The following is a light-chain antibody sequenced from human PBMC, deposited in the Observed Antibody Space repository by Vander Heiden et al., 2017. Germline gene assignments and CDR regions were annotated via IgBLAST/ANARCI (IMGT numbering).Light chain of an antibody. V-gene: IGLV3-21*02. CDR2: DDS. J-gene: IGLJ3*02. CDR1: NIGGHS. CDR3: QVWDSGSDHWV. Sequence: SYVLTQPPAVSVAPGQTATMTCGGNNIGGHSVHWYQQKPGQAPALVVYDDSDRPSGIPERFSGSKSGNTATLTISRVEAGDEADYYCQVWDSGSDHWVFGGGTKLTV.